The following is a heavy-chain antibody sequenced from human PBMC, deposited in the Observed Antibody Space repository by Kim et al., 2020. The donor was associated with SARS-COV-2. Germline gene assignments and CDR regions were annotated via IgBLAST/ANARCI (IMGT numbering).Heavy chain of an antibody. CDR2: TSFDSSKV. CDR3: AKGGSVAMAGAFDR. Sequence: SLRLSCSASGFPFGDYGMHWVRQAPGKGLEWVAVTSFDSSKVYYADSLKGRFTISRDNSKNTLYLEMKSLRGEDTAIYYCAKGGSVAMAGAFDRWGQGT. CDR1: GFPFGDYG. D-gene: IGHD6-19*01. V-gene: IGHV3-30*18. J-gene: IGHJ5*02.